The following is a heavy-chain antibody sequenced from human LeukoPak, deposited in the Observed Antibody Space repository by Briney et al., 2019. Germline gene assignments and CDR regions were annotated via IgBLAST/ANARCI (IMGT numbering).Heavy chain of an antibody. Sequence: PGGSLRLSYAASGFTFSSYAMSWVRQAPGKGLEWVSAISGSGGSTYYADSVKGRFTISRDNSKNTLYLQMNSLRAEDTAVYYCANDYGDYPLGFIWGQGTLVTVSS. CDR3: ANDYGDYPLGFI. CDR2: ISGSGGST. D-gene: IGHD4-17*01. CDR1: GFTFSSYA. J-gene: IGHJ4*02. V-gene: IGHV3-23*01.